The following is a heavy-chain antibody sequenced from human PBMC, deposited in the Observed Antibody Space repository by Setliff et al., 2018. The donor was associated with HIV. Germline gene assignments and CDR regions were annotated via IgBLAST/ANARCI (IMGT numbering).Heavy chain of an antibody. CDR3: AYSGRQLRGPYFDF. V-gene: IGHV2-5*01. J-gene: IGHJ4*02. Sequence: SGPTLVNPTQTLTLTCTFSGLSLSTSGVGVGWIRQTPGKALEWLAFIYWNNNKHYSTSLKSRLTVTKDTSKNRVVFTMTNMDPVDTATYYCAYSGRQLRGPYFDFWGQGTPVTVSS. D-gene: IGHD1-1*01. CDR1: GLSLSTSGVG. CDR2: IYWNNNK.